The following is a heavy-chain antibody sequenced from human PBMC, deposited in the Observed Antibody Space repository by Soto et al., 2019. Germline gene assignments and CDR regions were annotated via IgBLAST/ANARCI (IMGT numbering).Heavy chain of an antibody. CDR2: IGTSTAYI. CDR3: TRDTAMEH. D-gene: IGHD5-18*01. Sequence: EVQLVESGGSLVKPGGSLRLSCAASGFTFSLYNMNWVRQAPGKGLEWVSSIGTSTAYIYYADSVKGRFTISRDNAKNSLYLQMNSLRAEDTAVYFCTRDTAMEHWGQGTLVTVSS. J-gene: IGHJ4*02. CDR1: GFTFSLYN. V-gene: IGHV3-21*01.